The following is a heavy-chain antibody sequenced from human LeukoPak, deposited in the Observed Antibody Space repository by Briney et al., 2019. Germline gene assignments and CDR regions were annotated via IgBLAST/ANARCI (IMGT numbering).Heavy chain of an antibody. V-gene: IGHV3-21*01. Sequence: GGSLRLFCAASGFTFSSYSMNWVRQARGKGLECGSSISSSSSYIYYADSVKGRFTISRDNAKNSLYLQMNSLRAEDTAVYYCARDPITMVRGYFDYWGQGTLVTVSS. CDR2: ISSSSSYI. CDR3: ARDPITMVRGYFDY. CDR1: GFTFSSYS. J-gene: IGHJ4*02. D-gene: IGHD3-10*01.